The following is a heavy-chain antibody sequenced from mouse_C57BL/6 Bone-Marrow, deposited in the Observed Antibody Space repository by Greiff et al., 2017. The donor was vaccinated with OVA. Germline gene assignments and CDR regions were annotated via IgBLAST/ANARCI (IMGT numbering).Heavy chain of an antibody. D-gene: IGHD2-3*01. CDR3: ASIYDGYYSYFDY. V-gene: IGHV1-69*01. CDR1: GYTFTSYW. Sequence: QVQLQQPGAELVMPGASVKLSCKASGYTFTSYWMHWVKQRPGQGLEWIGAIDPSDSYTNYNQKFKGKSTLTVDKSSSTAYMQLSSLTSEDSAVYYCASIYDGYYSYFDYWGQGTTLTVSS. CDR2: IDPSDSYT. J-gene: IGHJ2*01.